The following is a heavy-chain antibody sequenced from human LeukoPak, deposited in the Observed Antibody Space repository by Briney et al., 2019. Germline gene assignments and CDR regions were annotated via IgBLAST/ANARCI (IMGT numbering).Heavy chain of an antibody. CDR1: GYTFTSYF. CDR2: INPSGGST. CDR3: TRPRERLGPIDY. V-gene: IGHV1-46*01. J-gene: IGHJ4*02. Sequence: ASVKVSCKASGYTFTSYFMHWVRPAPGQGLEWMGIINPSGGSTNYAQRFQGRVTMTRDTSTSTVYMELSSLRSEDTAIYYCTRPRERLGPIDYWGQGTLVTVSS. D-gene: IGHD1-1*01.